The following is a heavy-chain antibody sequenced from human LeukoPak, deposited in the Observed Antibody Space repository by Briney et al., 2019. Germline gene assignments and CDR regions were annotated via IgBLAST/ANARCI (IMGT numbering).Heavy chain of an antibody. CDR2: IYHGGGI. J-gene: IGHJ6*02. D-gene: IGHD6-19*01. CDR1: GGYISSSKW. CDR3: PRALMYCRVAVAGTLLREEHMDV. V-gene: IGHV4-4*01. Sequence: SETLSLTCAVSGGYISSSKWWSWVRPTPGKGLGWIGVIYHGGGINYNPSLKSRVTISVDKSKNQFSLKLSSVTAAHTAVHCAPRALMYCRVAVAGTLLREEHMDVWGQGTTVTVSS.